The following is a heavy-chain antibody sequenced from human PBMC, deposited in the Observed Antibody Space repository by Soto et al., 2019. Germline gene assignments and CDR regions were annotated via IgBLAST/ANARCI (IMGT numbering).Heavy chain of an antibody. Sequence: EVQLVESGGGLVQPGRSLRLSCATSGFTFDYYAMHWVRQAPGKGLEWVSGISWNSDNIGYADSVKGRFTISRDNAENSLYLQMNSLRDEDTALYYCAKDRELELGDYGMDVWGQGTTVTVSS. D-gene: IGHD1-7*01. V-gene: IGHV3-9*01. J-gene: IGHJ6*02. CDR2: ISWNSDNI. CDR3: AKDRELELGDYGMDV. CDR1: GFTFDYYA.